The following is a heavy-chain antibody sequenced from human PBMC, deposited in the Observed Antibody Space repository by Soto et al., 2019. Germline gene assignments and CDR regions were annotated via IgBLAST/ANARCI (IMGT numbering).Heavy chain of an antibody. Sequence: QVQLVQSGAEVKKPGSSVKVSCKASGGTFSSYAISWVRQAPGQGLEWMGGIIPIFGTANYAQKFQGRVTITADESTSTAYMELSSLRSEDTAVYYCARSMVLYSSGWYGPYYYYGMDVWGQGTTVTVSS. CDR2: IIPIFGTA. D-gene: IGHD6-13*01. CDR3: ARSMVLYSSGWYGPYYYYGMDV. V-gene: IGHV1-69*01. J-gene: IGHJ6*02. CDR1: GGTFSSYA.